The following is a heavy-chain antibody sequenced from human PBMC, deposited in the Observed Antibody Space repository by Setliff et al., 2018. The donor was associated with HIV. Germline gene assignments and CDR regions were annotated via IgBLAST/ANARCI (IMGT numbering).Heavy chain of an antibody. J-gene: IGHJ5*02. CDR3: ARDFKRYNSPCRFDP. CDR1: GGSISGHY. V-gene: IGHV4-59*11. CDR2: IFYTGNT. D-gene: IGHD1-1*01. Sequence: SETLSLTCTVSGGSISGHYWSWIRQPPGKGLEWIAYIFYTGNTNYNPSLKSRVTLSGGMSENQLFLRLTSVTAADTAVYYCARDFKRYNSPCRFDPWGQGILVTVSS.